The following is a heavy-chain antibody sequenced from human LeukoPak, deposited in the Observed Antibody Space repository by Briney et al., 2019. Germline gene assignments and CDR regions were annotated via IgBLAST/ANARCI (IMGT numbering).Heavy chain of an antibody. D-gene: IGHD3/OR15-3a*01. CDR1: GGSISSYY. J-gene: IGHJ6*02. CDR2: IYYSGST. V-gene: IGHV4-59*01. CDR3: ARRDWGYYYTMDV. Sequence: SETLSLTCTVSGGSISSYYWSWSRQPPGKGLEWMGYIYYSGSTNYNPSLKIRVTISLDTSKNQFSLKLSSVTAADTAVYYCARRDWGYYYTMDVWGQGTTVTVSS.